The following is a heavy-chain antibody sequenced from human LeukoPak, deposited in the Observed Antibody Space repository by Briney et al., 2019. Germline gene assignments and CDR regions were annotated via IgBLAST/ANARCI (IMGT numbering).Heavy chain of an antibody. D-gene: IGHD2-2*01. V-gene: IGHV5-51*01. Sequence: GESLKISCQGSGSSFTSYWIGWVRQVPGKGLEWMGIIYPGDSDTRYSPSFQGQVTISADKSISTAYLQWSSLKASDTAMYYCARLVVPAAISAFFDYWGQGTLVTVSS. CDR1: GSSFTSYW. CDR3: ARLVVPAAISAFFDY. CDR2: IYPGDSDT. J-gene: IGHJ4*02.